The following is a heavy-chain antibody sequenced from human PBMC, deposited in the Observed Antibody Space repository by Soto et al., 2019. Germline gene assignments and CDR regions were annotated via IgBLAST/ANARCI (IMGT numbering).Heavy chain of an antibody. V-gene: IGHV3-30*18. CDR2: VSHDGRNT. Sequence: PGGSLRLSCAASGFTFSDYAMHWVRQAPGKGLEWVAVVSHDGRNTHYADSVNGRFTISRDSSKNTVSLEMTSRRAEDTAVYYCAKGGRQWLVTSDFNYWGQGALVTVSS. CDR3: AKGGRQWLVTSDFNY. D-gene: IGHD6-19*01. CDR1: GFTFSDYA. J-gene: IGHJ4*02.